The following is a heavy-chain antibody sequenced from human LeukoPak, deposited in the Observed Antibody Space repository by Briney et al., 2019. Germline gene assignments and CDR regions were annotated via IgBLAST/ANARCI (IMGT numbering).Heavy chain of an antibody. V-gene: IGHV4-34*01. CDR3: ARWYYDILTGPGGMDY. D-gene: IGHD3-9*01. CDR1: GGSFSGYY. Sequence: PSETLSLTCAVYGGSFSGYYWSWIRQPPGKGLEWIGEINHSGSTNYNPSLKSRVTISVDTSKNQFSPKLSSVTAADTAVYYCARWYYDILTGPGGMDYWGQGTLVTVSS. J-gene: IGHJ4*02. CDR2: INHSGST.